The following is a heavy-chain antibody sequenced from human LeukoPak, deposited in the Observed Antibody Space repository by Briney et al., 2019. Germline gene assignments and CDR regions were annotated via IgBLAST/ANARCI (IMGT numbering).Heavy chain of an antibody. Sequence: GGSLRLSCAASGFTFSSYAMSWVRQAPGKGLEWVSAISGSGGSIYYADSVKGRFTISRDNSKNTLYLQMNSLRAEDTAVYYCAKVDTAMVGAFYYYYGMDVWGQGTTVTVSS. J-gene: IGHJ6*02. CDR1: GFTFSSYA. CDR3: AKVDTAMVGAFYYYYGMDV. V-gene: IGHV3-23*01. D-gene: IGHD5-18*01. CDR2: ISGSGGSI.